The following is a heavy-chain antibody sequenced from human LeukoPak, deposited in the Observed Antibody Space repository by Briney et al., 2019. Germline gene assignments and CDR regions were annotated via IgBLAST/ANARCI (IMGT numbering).Heavy chain of an antibody. CDR1: GGSFSGYY. J-gene: IGHJ3*02. Sequence: PSETLSLTCAVYGGSFSGYYWSWIRQPPGKGLEWIGEINHSGSTNYNPSLKSRVTISVDTSKNQFSLKLSSVTAADTAVYYCARIWPDIWGEGTMVTVSS. D-gene: IGHD3-10*01. CDR2: INHSGST. V-gene: IGHV4-34*01. CDR3: ARIWPDI.